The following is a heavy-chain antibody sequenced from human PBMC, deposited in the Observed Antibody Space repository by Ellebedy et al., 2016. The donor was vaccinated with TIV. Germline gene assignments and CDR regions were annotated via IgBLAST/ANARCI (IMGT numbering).Heavy chain of an antibody. CDR2: IRSDESTK. V-gene: IGHV3-30*02. J-gene: IGHJ6*02. CDR1: GFSNSG. Sequence: GESLKISCATSGFSNSGMHWVRQAPGRGLEWVAFIRSDESTKYYADSVKGRFTISRDSSKNTLDLQMTSLRPEDTALYYCVKGAYPVPTVMAVWGQGTTVIVCS. D-gene: IGHD3-16*01. CDR3: VKGAYPVPTVMAV.